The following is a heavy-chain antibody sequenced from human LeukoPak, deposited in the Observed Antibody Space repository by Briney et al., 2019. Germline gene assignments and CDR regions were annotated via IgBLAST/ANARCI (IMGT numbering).Heavy chain of an antibody. V-gene: IGHV3-15*01. Sequence: GGSLRLSCAASGFTFSNAWMSWVRQAPGKGLEWVGRIKSKTDGGTTDYAAPVKGRFTISRDDSKNTLYLQMNSLKTEDTAVYYCTTSGPTYYYDSSGYHYWNFYYYYYYMDVWGKGTTVTVSS. CDR3: TTSGPTYYYDSSGYHYWNFYYYYYYMDV. D-gene: IGHD3-22*01. CDR2: IKSKTDGGTT. CDR1: GFTFSNAW. J-gene: IGHJ6*03.